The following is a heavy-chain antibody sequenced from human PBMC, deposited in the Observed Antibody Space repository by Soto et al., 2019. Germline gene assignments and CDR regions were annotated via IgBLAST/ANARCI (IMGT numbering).Heavy chain of an antibody. J-gene: IGHJ6*02. CDR2: INPNSGGT. CDR3: ARGKGGGYGTDYYYGMDV. CDR1: GYTFTVYY. D-gene: IGHD6-25*01. Sequence: ASVKVSCKASGYTFTVYYMHGVRQAPGQGLEWMGWINPNSGGTNYAQKFQGWVTMTRDTSISTAYMELSRLRSDDTAVYYCARGKGGGYGTDYYYGMDVWGQGTTVTVSS. V-gene: IGHV1-2*04.